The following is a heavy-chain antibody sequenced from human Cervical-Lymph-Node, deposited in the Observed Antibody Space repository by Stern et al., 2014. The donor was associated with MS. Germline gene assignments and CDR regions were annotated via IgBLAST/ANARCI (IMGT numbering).Heavy chain of an antibody. Sequence: QLAQSGAEVKKPGSSVKVSCKDSGGTFSTFAISWLRRAPGAGLERMGGIIPIFGTGNPAQKFQGRVTITADESTSTAYMELSSLRSEDTAVYYCARDREAHYFDYWGQGTLVTVSS. CDR2: IIPIFGTG. CDR3: ARDREAHYFDY. J-gene: IGHJ4*02. CDR1: GGTFSTFA. V-gene: IGHV1-69*01.